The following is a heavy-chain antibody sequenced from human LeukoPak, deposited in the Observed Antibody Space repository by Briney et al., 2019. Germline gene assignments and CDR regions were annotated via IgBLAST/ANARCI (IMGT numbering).Heavy chain of an antibody. Sequence: RGSPSLSRAASGFNSRIYSTHGLCQVPGKGLVWVSRIYSDGGNTIYADSVKGRFTISRDNADNTVFLQMNSLRAEDTAVYYCASEVGLTWISVFDYWGQGALVTVSS. CDR1: GFNSRIYS. CDR2: IYSDGGNT. D-gene: IGHD2-2*03. J-gene: IGHJ4*02. CDR3: ASEVGLTWISVFDY. V-gene: IGHV3-74*01.